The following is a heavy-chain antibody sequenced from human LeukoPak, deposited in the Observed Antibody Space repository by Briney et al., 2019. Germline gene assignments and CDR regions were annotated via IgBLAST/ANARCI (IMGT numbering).Heavy chain of an antibody. V-gene: IGHV4-59*08. CDR1: GGSISSYY. CDR3: ARVIPAFWSGYSPRYFDL. D-gene: IGHD3-3*01. J-gene: IGHJ2*01. Sequence: KASETLSLTCTVSGGSISSYYWSWIRQPPGKVLEWIGYIHYSGSTNYNPSLKSRVPLSIDTSTNQLSMTLSYVTAADTAAYYWARVIPAFWSGYSPRYFDLWGRGTLVTVSS. CDR2: IHYSGST.